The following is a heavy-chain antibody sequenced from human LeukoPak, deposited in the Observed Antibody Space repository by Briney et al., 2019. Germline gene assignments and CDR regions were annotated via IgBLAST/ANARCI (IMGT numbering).Heavy chain of an antibody. CDR3: ARDSGYDFVSYYYYYGMDV. Sequence: SETLSLTCAVYGGSFSGYYWSWIRQPPGKGLEWIGEINHSGSTNYNPSLKSRVTISVDTSKNQFSLKLSSVTAADTAVYYCARDSGYDFVSYYYYYGMDVWGQGTTVTVSS. D-gene: IGHD5-12*01. J-gene: IGHJ6*02. CDR2: INHSGST. V-gene: IGHV4-34*01. CDR1: GGSFSGYY.